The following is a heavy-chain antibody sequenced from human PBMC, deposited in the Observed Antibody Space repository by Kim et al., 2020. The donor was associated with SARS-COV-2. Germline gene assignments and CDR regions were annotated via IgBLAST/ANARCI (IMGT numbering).Heavy chain of an antibody. CDR3: ARSYTGHAGLDY. D-gene: IGHD1-1*01. CDR2: T. Sequence: TTYSPIFQGRVTMTGDMSTSTVFLELSSLTSDDTAIYFCARSYTGHAGLDYWGQGTLVTVSS. V-gene: IGHV1-46*01. J-gene: IGHJ4*02.